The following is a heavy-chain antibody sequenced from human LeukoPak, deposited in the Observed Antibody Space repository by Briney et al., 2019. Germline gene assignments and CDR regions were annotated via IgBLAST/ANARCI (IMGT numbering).Heavy chain of an antibody. CDR2: INHSGST. CDR3: ARGPSSFWSNYYTRPARGFDL. Sequence: PSETLSLTCAVYGGSFSGYYWSWIRQPPGKGLEWIGEINHSGSTNYNPSLKSRVTISVDTSKNQFSLKLSSVTAADTAVYYCARGPSSFWSNYYTRPARGFDLWGRGTLVTVSS. V-gene: IGHV4-34*01. D-gene: IGHD3-3*01. J-gene: IGHJ2*01. CDR1: GGSFSGYY.